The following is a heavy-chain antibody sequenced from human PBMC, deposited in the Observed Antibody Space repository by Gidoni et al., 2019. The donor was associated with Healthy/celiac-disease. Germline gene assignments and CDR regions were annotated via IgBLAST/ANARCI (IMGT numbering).Heavy chain of an antibody. CDR1: GYTFTSYY. CDR2: INPSGGST. CDR3: AREGRRYCSSTSCYGSFFDY. J-gene: IGHJ4*02. V-gene: IGHV1-46*01. Sequence: QVQLVQSGAEVKKPGASVKVSCKASGYTFTSYYMHWVRQAPGQGLEWMGIINPSGGSTSYAQKFQGRVTMNRDTSTSTVYMELSSLRSEDTAVYYCAREGRRYCSSTSCYGSFFDYWGQGTLVTVSS. D-gene: IGHD2-2*01.